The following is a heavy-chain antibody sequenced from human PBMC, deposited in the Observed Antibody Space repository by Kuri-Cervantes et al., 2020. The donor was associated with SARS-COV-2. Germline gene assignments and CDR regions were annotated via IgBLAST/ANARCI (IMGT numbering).Heavy chain of an antibody. J-gene: IGHJ4*02. V-gene: IGHV3-30-3*01. CDR1: GFTFSSYA. Sequence: GESLKISCAASGFTFSSYAMHWVRQAPGKGLEWVAVISYDGSNKYYADSVKGRFTISRDNSKNTLYLQMNSLRAEDTAVYYCAFSGGDRYYFDYWGQGTLVPSPQ. D-gene: IGHD2-21*02. CDR2: ISYDGSNK. CDR3: AFSGGDRYYFDY.